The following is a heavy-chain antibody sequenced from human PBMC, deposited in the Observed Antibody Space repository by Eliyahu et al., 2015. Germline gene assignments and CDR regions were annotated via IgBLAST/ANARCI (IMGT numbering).Heavy chain of an antibody. J-gene: IGHJ4*02. CDR1: GFNFNIFA. D-gene: IGHD2-2*01. CDR2: TIGSTGNT. Sequence: EVQLVESGGGVFHPGGSLRLSCAASGFNFNIFAMTWVRQIPGKRLEWVATIGSTGNTFYADSVQGRFTISRDTSQYTVHLQADSLRDEDTAIYYCAKRVPTAFLQYLDSWGQGVLVTVSS. V-gene: IGHV3-23*04. CDR3: AKRVPTAFLQYLDS.